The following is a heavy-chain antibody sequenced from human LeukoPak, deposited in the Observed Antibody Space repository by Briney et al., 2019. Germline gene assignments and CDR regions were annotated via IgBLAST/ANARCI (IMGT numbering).Heavy chain of an antibody. CDR1: GGSLSSYY. J-gene: IGHJ4*02. D-gene: IGHD3-3*01. CDR3: ARGGDFWSGEYFDY. CDR2: IYYSGST. V-gene: IGHV4-59*01. Sequence: SETLSLTCTVPGGSLSSYYWSWIRQPPGKGLEWIGYIYYSGSTNYNPSLKSRVTISVDTSKNQFSLKLSSVTAADTAVYYCARGGDFWSGEYFDYWGQGTLVPVSS.